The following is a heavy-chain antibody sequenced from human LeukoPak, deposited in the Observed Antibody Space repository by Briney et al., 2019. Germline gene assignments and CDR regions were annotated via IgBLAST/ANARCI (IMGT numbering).Heavy chain of an antibody. V-gene: IGHV1-2*02. CDR1: GYTFTGYY. CDR3: ARGPYYDFWSGYPDYFDY. CDR2: INPNSGGT. D-gene: IGHD3-3*01. Sequence: ASVKVSCKASGYTFTGYYMHWVRQAPGQGLEWMGWINPNSGGTNYAQKFQGRVTMTRDTSISTAYMELSSLRSEDTAVYYCARGPYYDFWSGYPDYFDYWGQGTLVTVSS. J-gene: IGHJ4*02.